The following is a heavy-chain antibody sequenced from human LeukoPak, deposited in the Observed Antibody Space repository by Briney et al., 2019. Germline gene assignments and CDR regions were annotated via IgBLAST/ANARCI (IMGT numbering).Heavy chain of an antibody. CDR3: AKEAWEYYDSSGYNDAFDI. CDR1: GFSFNSDA. V-gene: IGHV3-23*01. CDR2: IRVIVGGK. Sequence: GGSLRLSCAPSGFSFNSDAISWGCPGPGRGLGWVSHIRVIVGGKYYADSVKGRFTISRDNSKITLYLQMNSLRGDDTAVYYCAKEAWEYYDSSGYNDAFDIWGQGTMVTVSS. D-gene: IGHD3-22*01. J-gene: IGHJ3*02.